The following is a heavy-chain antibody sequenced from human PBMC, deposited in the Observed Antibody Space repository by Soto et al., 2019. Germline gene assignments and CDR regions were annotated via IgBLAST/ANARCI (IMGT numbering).Heavy chain of an antibody. CDR1: GFTFSSRW. CDR2: IHEDKNAK. CDR3: ATHDGPAAAGLVLDF. J-gene: IGHJ4*02. Sequence: EVRLVESGGGLVQPGGSLILSCEASGFTFSSRWMTWVRQGPGKGLEWVANIHEDKNAKDYVDSVKGRFTISRDNAKNSLYLQMYSLRDEETAVYYCATHDGPAAAGLVLDFWGQGTLVIVSS. D-gene: IGHD6-25*01. V-gene: IGHV3-7*02.